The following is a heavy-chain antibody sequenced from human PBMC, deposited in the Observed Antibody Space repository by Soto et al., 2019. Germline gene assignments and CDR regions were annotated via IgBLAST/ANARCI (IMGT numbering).Heavy chain of an antibody. CDR2: ILSNDEE. Sequence: QVTLKESGPVLVKPTETLTLTCTVSGFSLSDADVGVAWIRQPPGKALEWLAHILSNDEEVFSSSLRTSLTISKDTSRSQVVLTMSNMEPVDTATYYCARIRGYCSGGSCYFYDFAMDVWGQGTTVTVS. D-gene: IGHD2-15*01. V-gene: IGHV2-26*01. J-gene: IGHJ6*02. CDR3: ARIRGYCSGGSCYFYDFAMDV. CDR1: GFSLSDADVG.